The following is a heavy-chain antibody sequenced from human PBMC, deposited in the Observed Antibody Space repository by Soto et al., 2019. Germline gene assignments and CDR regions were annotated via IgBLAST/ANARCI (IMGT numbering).Heavy chain of an antibody. CDR2: IRSKAYGGTT. D-gene: IGHD3-10*01. Sequence: GGPLRLACRASGCTFDDYAMSWVRQAPGKGLEWVGFIRSKAYGGTTEYAASVKGRFTISRDDSKSFAYLQMNSLKTEDTAVYFCARDGDYFVSGTYGYLDYWGLGTLVTVSS. CDR3: ARDGDYFVSGTYGYLDY. V-gene: IGHV3-49*04. CDR1: GCTFDDYA. J-gene: IGHJ4*02.